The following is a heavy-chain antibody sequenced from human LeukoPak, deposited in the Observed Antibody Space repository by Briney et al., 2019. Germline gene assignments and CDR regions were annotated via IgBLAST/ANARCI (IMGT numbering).Heavy chain of an antibody. J-gene: IGHJ5*02. D-gene: IGHD1-1*01. CDR3: AWRYNWNGEGWFDP. CDR1: GGTFSSYA. Sequence: SVKVSCKASGGTFSSYAISWVRQAPGQGLEWMGRIIPIFGIANYAQKFQGRVTITADKSTSTAYMELSSLRSEDTAVYYCAWRYNWNGEGWFDPWGQGTLVTVSS. CDR2: IIPIFGIA. V-gene: IGHV1-69*04.